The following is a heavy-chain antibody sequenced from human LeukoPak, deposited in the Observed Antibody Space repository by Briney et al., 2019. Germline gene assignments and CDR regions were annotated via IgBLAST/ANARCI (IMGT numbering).Heavy chain of an antibody. CDR2: INPNSGGT. J-gene: IGHJ4*02. Sequence: ASVKVSCKASGYTFTSYYMHWVRQAPGQGLEWMGWINPNSGGTNYAQKFQGRVTMTRDTSISTAYMELSRLRSDDTAVYYCARDFEPDSSGYYEAYWGQGTLVTVSS. CDR1: GYTFTSYY. V-gene: IGHV1-2*02. CDR3: ARDFEPDSSGYYEAY. D-gene: IGHD3-22*01.